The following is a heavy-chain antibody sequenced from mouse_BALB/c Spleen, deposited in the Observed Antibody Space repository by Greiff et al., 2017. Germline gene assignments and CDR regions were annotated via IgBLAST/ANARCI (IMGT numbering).Heavy chain of an antibody. D-gene: IGHD1-1*01. V-gene: IGHV3-2*02. Sequence: EVKLMESGPGLVKPSQSLSLTCTVTGYSITSDYAWNWIRQFPGNKLEWMGYISYSGSTSYNPSLKSRISITRDTSKNQFFLQLNSVTTEDTATYYCARWGFYYYADYFDYWGQGTTLTVSS. CDR2: ISYSGST. CDR3: ARWGFYYYADYFDY. J-gene: IGHJ2*01. CDR1: GYSITSDYA.